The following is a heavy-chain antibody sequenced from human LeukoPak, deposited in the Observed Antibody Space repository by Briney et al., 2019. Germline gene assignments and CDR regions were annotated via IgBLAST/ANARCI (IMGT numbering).Heavy chain of an antibody. CDR3: ANERFSSGYYGTDDY. V-gene: IGHV3-30*02. D-gene: IGHD3-22*01. J-gene: IGHJ4*02. CDR2: IRYDGSNK. CDR1: GFTFSSYG. Sequence: PGGSLRLSCAASGFTFSSYGMHWVRQAPGKGLEWVAFIRYDGSNKYYADSVKGRFTISRDNSKNTLYPQMNSLRAEDTAVYYCANERFSSGYYGTDDYWGQGTLVTVSS.